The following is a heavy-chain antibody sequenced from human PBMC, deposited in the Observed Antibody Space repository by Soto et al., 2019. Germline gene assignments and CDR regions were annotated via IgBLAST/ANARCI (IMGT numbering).Heavy chain of an antibody. V-gene: IGHV3-30-3*01. Sequence: PGGSLRLSCAASGFTFSRYAMHWFRQAPGKGLEWVAVISYDGSNKYYADSVKGRFTISRDNSKNTLYLQMNSLRAEDTAVYYCARGYYYYDSPHFDYWGQGTLVTVSS. D-gene: IGHD3-22*01. J-gene: IGHJ4*02. CDR2: ISYDGSNK. CDR3: ARGYYYYDSPHFDY. CDR1: GFTFSRYA.